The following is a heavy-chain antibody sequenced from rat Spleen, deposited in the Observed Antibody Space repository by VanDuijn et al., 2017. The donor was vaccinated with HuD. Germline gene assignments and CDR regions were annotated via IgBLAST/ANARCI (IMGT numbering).Heavy chain of an antibody. Sequence: EVQLVESGGGLVQPGRSLKLSCVASGFTFNKYWMSWIRQAPGKGLEWVASITNSGGGLYYPDSMKGRFTISRDNAQNTLYLQMNNLRYEDTATYYCARENYYSGDYWGQGVMVTVSS. CDR1: GFTFNKYW. V-gene: IGHV5-31*01. D-gene: IGHD1-1*01. CDR2: ITNSGGGL. J-gene: IGHJ2*01. CDR3: ARENYYSGDY.